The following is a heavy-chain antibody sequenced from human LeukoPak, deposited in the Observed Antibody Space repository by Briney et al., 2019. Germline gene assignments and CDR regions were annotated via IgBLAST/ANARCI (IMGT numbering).Heavy chain of an antibody. CDR3: ARGFGVVSNWFDP. J-gene: IGHJ5*02. V-gene: IGHV4-59*01. CDR1: GGPISSYY. Sequence: SETLSLTCTVSGGPISSYYWSWIRQPPEKGLEWIGYIYYSGSTNYNPSLKSRVTISVDTSKNQFSLKLSSVTAADTAVYYCARGFGVVSNWFDPWGQGTLVTVSS. D-gene: IGHD3-3*01. CDR2: IYYSGST.